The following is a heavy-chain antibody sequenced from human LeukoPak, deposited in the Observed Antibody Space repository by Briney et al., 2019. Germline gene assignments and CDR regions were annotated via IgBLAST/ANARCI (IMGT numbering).Heavy chain of an antibody. CDR2: IYYSGST. CDR1: GGSISSGGYY. Sequence: PSETLSLTCSVSGGSISSGGYYWSWIRQHPGKGLEWIGYIYYSGSTYYNPSLKSRVTISVDTSKNQFSLKLSSVTAADTAVYYCASRSTYYYYYGMDVWGQGTTVTVSS. CDR3: ASRSTYYYYYGMDV. V-gene: IGHV4-31*03. J-gene: IGHJ6*02.